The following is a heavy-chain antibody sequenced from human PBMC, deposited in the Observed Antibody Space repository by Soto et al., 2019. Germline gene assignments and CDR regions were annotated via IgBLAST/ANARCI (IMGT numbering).Heavy chain of an antibody. J-gene: IGHJ4*02. Sequence: GAAVKVSCKASGYTFTGYYMHWVRQAPGQGGEGMGWINPNSGGTNYAQKFQGRVTMTRYTSISTAYMELSRLRSDDTAVYYCARDSSSSLPFDYWGQGTLVTVSS. V-gene: IGHV1-2*02. CDR2: INPNSGGT. CDR3: ARDSSSSLPFDY. CDR1: GYTFTGYY. D-gene: IGHD6-6*01.